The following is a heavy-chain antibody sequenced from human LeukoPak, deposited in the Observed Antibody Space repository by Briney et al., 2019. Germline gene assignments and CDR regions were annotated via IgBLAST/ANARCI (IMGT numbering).Heavy chain of an antibody. CDR3: ARSGYYTPFDY. Sequence: ASVKVSCKASGYTFTSYAMNRVRQAPGQGLEWMGWISAYNGNTNYAQKLQGRVTMTTDTSTSTAYMELRSLRSDDTAVYYCARSGYYTPFDYWGQGTLVTVSS. CDR1: GYTFTSYA. V-gene: IGHV1-18*01. D-gene: IGHD3-22*01. CDR2: ISAYNGNT. J-gene: IGHJ4*02.